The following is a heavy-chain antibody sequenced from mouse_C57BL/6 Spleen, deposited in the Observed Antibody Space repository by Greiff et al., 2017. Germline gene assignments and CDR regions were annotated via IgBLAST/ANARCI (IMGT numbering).Heavy chain of an antibody. D-gene: IGHD2-4*01. V-gene: IGHV3-6*01. Sequence: EVQLQESGPGLVKPSQSLSLTCSVTGYSITSGYYWNCIRPFPGNKLEWMGNLSYDGSNNYNPSLKNRISITRDTSKNQFFLKLNSVTTEDTATYYCAREDDYGGSWFAYWGQGTLVTVSA. CDR3: AREDDYGGSWFAY. J-gene: IGHJ3*01. CDR1: GYSITSGYY. CDR2: LSYDGSN.